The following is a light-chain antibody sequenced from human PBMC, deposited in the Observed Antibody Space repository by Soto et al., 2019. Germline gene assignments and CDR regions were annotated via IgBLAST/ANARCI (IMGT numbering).Light chain of an antibody. CDR1: SSNIGAGYD. CDR2: GNS. J-gene: IGLJ1*01. V-gene: IGLV1-40*01. Sequence: QAVVTQPPSVSGAPGQRVTISCTGSSSNIGAGYDVHWYQQLPGTAPKLLIYGNSNRPSGVPDRFSGSKSGTSASLAITGLQAEDEADYYCQSYDSSSHVFGPGTKVTVL. CDR3: QSYDSSSHV.